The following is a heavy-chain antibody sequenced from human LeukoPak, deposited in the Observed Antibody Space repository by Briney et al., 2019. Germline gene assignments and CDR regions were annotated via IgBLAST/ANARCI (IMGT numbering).Heavy chain of an antibody. CDR1: GGSFSGYY. D-gene: IGHD5-18*01. J-gene: IGHJ5*02. CDR3: AGRIRLWQYNWFDP. V-gene: IGHV4-34*01. CDR2: INHSGST. Sequence: SETLSLTCAVYGGSFSGYYWSWIRQPPGKGLEWIGEINHSGSTNYNPSLKSRVTISVDKSKNQFSLKLSSVTAADTAVYYCAGRIRLWQYNWFDPWGQGTLVTVSS.